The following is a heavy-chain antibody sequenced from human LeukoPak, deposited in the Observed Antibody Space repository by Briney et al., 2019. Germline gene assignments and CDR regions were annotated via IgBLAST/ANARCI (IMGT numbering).Heavy chain of an antibody. CDR2: ISSSSTTI. Sequence: GGSLRLSCAASGFTLSNYVMNWVRQAPGKGLEWVSYISSSSTTIYYTGSVKGRFTVSRDDAKNSLYLQMNSLRAEDTALYYCAKAQILDYGDYEGAFDIWGQGTMVTVSS. CDR3: AKAQILDYGDYEGAFDI. D-gene: IGHD4-17*01. J-gene: IGHJ3*02. V-gene: IGHV3-48*04. CDR1: GFTLSNYV.